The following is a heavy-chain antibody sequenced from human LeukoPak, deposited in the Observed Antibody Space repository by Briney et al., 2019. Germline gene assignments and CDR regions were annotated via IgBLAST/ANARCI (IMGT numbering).Heavy chain of an antibody. D-gene: IGHD3-3*01. J-gene: IGHJ5*02. CDR3: ARSSDFWSGYSYNWFDP. V-gene: IGHV4-39*07. CDR2: IYYSGST. Sequence: PSETLSLTCTVSGGSISSSSYYWGWIRQPPGKGLEWIGSIYYSGSTYYNPSLKSRVTISVDTSKNQFSLKLSSVTAADTAVYYCARSSDFWSGYSYNWFDPWGQGTVVTVSS. CDR1: GGSISSSSYY.